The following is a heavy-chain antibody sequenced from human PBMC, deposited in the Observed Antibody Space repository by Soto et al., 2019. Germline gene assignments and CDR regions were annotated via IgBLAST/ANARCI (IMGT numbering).Heavy chain of an antibody. CDR2: IYYSGST. J-gene: IGHJ4*02. V-gene: IGHV4-31*03. CDR3: ARVLRGYYDSSGYRNYVFDY. D-gene: IGHD3-22*01. Sequence: QVQLQESGPGLVKPSQTLSLTCTVSGGSISSGGYYWSWIRQHPGKGLEWIGYIYYSGSTYYNPSLKSRVTRSVDTSKNQFSLKLSSVTAADTAVYYCARVLRGYYDSSGYRNYVFDYWGQGTLVTVSS. CDR1: GGSISSGGYY.